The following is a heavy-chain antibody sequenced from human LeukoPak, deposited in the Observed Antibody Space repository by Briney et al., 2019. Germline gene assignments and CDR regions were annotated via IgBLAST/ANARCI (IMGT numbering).Heavy chain of an antibody. CDR1: GFTFSSYW. Sequence: GGSLRLSCAASGFTFSSYWMSWVRQAPGKGLEWVASIKRDGSVKKYVDSVQGRFTVSRDNTKNSLYLQMNSLRAEDTAVYYCARDSNPRGGYDAFDFWGQGTLVTVSS. J-gene: IGHJ3*01. D-gene: IGHD3-10*01. CDR2: IKRDGSVK. V-gene: IGHV3-7*01. CDR3: ARDSNPRGGYDAFDF.